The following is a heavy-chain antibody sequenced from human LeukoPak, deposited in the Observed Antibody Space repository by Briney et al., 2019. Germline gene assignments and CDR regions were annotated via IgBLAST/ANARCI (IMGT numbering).Heavy chain of an antibody. CDR2: INVDGTAE. J-gene: IGHJ3*02. Sequence: PGGSLRLSCAASGFSFSTIYMGWVRQTPGQGLEWVANINVDGTAEYYVDSVKGRFTNSRDNAKNSLYLQMNSLRAEDTAVYYCARDPYRFAFDIWGQGTVVLVSS. CDR3: ARDPYRFAFDI. CDR1: GFSFSTIY. D-gene: IGHD1-26*01. V-gene: IGHV3-7*03.